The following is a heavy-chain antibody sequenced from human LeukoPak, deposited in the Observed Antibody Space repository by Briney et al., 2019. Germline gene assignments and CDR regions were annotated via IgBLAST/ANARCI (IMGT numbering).Heavy chain of an antibody. D-gene: IGHD2-21*01. CDR2: INPYTGGT. CDR1: GYTFTDYY. V-gene: IGHV1-2*02. Sequence: ASVKVSCKASGYTFTDYYMHWVRQAPGQGLEWLGWINPYTGGTNYGQKFQGRVTMTRDTSISTAYMELSRLRSDDTAMYYCARGHRFQNWLDSWGQGTQVTVSS. CDR3: ARGHRFQNWLDS. J-gene: IGHJ5*01.